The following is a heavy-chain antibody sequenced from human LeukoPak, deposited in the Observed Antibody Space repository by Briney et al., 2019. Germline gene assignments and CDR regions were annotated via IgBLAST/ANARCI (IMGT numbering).Heavy chain of an antibody. D-gene: IGHD2-2*01. Sequence: PGGSLRLSCAASGFTFSSYAMSWVRQAPGKGLEWVSAISGSGGSTYYADSVKGRFTIPRDNSKNTLYLQMNSLRAEDTAVYYCAKGPAVVPAAFDYWGQGTLVTVSS. J-gene: IGHJ4*02. CDR2: ISGSGGST. V-gene: IGHV3-23*01. CDR3: AKGPAVVPAAFDY. CDR1: GFTFSSYA.